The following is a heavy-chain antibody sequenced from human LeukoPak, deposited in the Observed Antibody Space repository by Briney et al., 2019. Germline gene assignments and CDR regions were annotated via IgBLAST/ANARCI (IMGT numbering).Heavy chain of an antibody. CDR3: ARSLIVANPLDV. V-gene: IGHV3-48*03. J-gene: IGHJ6*04. CDR1: GFTFSSYE. Sequence: GGSLRLSCAASGFTFSSYEMNWVRQAPGKGLEWVSYISSSGSTIYYADSVKGRFTISRDNAKNSLYLQMNSLRAEDTAVYYCARSLIVANPLDVWGKGTTVTVSS. D-gene: IGHD5-12*01. CDR2: ISSSGSTI.